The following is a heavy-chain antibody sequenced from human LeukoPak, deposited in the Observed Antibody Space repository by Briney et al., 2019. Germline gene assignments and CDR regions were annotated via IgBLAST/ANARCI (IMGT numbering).Heavy chain of an antibody. CDR2: INHSGST. CDR3: ARDPSVRYYAGSGYYYFDY. Sequence: SETLSLTCAVYGGSFSGYYWTWIRQSPGKGLEWIGEINHSGSTNYNPSLKSRVTISLDTSTDQFSLKLSSVTAADTALYFCARDPSVRYYAGSGYYYFDYWGQGTLVTVSS. D-gene: IGHD3-22*01. V-gene: IGHV4-34*01. J-gene: IGHJ4*02. CDR1: GGSFSGYY.